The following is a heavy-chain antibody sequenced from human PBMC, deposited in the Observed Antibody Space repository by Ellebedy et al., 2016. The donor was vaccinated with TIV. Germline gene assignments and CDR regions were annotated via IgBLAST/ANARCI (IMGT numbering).Heavy chain of an antibody. Sequence: MPGGSLRLSCTVSGGSISSRPYHWGWIRQPPGKGLEWIGSISYSGGTYYSPSLKSRVTISVDTSKNHFSLKLSSVTAADTAVYYCGWDCSSTSCRGGYWGRGTLVTVSS. CDR2: ISYSGGT. CDR3: GWDCSSTSCRGGY. V-gene: IGHV4-39*02. D-gene: IGHD2-2*01. J-gene: IGHJ4*02. CDR1: GGSISSRPYH.